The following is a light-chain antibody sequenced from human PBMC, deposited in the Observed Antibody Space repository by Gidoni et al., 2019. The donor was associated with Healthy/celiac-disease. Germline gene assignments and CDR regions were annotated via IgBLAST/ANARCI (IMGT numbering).Light chain of an antibody. CDR3: NSRDSSGNHPPFV. CDR2: GKN. J-gene: IGLJ1*01. V-gene: IGLV3-19*01. CDR1: SLRSYH. Sequence: SSELTQDPAVSVALGQTVRITCQGDSLRSYHASWYQQKPGQAPVLVIYGKNNRPSGNPDRNSGSSSGNTASLTITGAQAEDEADYYCNSRDSSGNHPPFVFGTGTKVTVL.